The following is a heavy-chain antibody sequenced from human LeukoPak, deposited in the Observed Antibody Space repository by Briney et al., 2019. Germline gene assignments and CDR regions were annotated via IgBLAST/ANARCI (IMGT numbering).Heavy chain of an antibody. CDR2: IYSGGST. J-gene: IGHJ4*02. Sequence: GGSLRLSCAASGFTVSSNYMSWVRQVPGKGLEWVSVIYSGGSTYYADSVKGRFTISRDNSKNTLYLPMNSLRAEDTAVYYCARVLRASIDYWGQGTLVTVSS. V-gene: IGHV3-53*01. D-gene: IGHD1-26*01. CDR1: GFTVSSNY. CDR3: ARVLRASIDY.